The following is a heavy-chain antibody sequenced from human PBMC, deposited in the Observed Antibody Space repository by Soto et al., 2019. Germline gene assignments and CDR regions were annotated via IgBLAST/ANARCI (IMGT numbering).Heavy chain of an antibody. J-gene: IGHJ4*02. D-gene: IGHD3-22*01. CDR3: AKGISYYYDSSAYFDY. CDR1: GFTFSSYA. CDR2: ISGSGGST. Sequence: XGSLRLSCASSGFTFSSYAMSWVRQAPGKGLEWVSAISGSGGSTYYADSVKGRFTISRDNSKNTLYLQMNSLRAEDTAVYYCAKGISYYYDSSAYFDYWGQGTLVTVSS. V-gene: IGHV3-23*01.